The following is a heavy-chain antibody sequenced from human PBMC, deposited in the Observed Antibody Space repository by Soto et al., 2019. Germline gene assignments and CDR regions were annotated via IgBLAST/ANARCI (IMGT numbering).Heavy chain of an antibody. V-gene: IGHV4-30-4*01. J-gene: IGHJ4*02. CDR2: IYYSGST. Sequence: PSETLSLTCTVSGGSISSGYYYWCWIGQPPGKGMEWIGYIYYSGSTYYNTSLKSRVTISVDTSKNQFSLKLSSVNAADTAVYYCDRLEEDGWYFDYWGQGTLVTVSS. D-gene: IGHD6-19*01. CDR1: GGSISSGYYY. CDR3: DRLEEDGWYFDY.